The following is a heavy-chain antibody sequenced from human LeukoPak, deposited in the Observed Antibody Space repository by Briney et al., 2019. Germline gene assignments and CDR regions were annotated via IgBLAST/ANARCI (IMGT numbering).Heavy chain of an antibody. V-gene: IGHV3-73*01. CDR3: SGSPNNAWHNFAY. Sequence: GSLKLSCAASGFTFSDSAIHWVRQASGKGLEWVGRVRTKTNNYATAYAASVKGRFTISRDDSKNTAFLQMNSLRSDDTAVYYFSGSPNNAWHNFAYWGQGTLVTVSS. CDR1: GFTFSDSA. CDR2: VRTKTNNYAT. D-gene: IGHD3-10*01. J-gene: IGHJ4*02.